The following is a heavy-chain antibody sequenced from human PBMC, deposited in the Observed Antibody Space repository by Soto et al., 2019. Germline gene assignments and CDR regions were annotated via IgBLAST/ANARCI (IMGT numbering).Heavy chain of an antibody. CDR1: GGSISSGGYS. J-gene: IGHJ6*02. D-gene: IGHD1-26*01. V-gene: IGHV4-30-2*01. CDR3: ARVSGSYYYGMDV. CDR2: IYHSGST. Sequence: QLQLQESGSGLVKPSQTLSLTCAVSGGSISSGGYSWSWIRQPPGKGLEWIGYIYHSGSTYYNPSLKSRVTISVDRAKKQFSLKLSSVTAADTAVYYCARVSGSYYYGMDVWGQGTTVTVSS.